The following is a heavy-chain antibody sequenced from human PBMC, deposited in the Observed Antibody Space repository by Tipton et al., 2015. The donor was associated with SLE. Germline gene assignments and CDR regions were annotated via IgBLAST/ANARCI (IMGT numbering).Heavy chain of an antibody. J-gene: IGHJ6*02. D-gene: IGHD3-10*01. CDR1: GESFSGYY. CDR3: ARDRGYGMDV. CDR2: IYTSGST. Sequence: TLSLTCAVYGESFSGYYWSWIRQPPGKGLEWIGHIYTSGSTNYNPSLKSRVTISLDTSKNHFSLKLSSVTAADTAVYYCARDRGYGMDVWGQGTTVTVSS. V-gene: IGHV4-4*08.